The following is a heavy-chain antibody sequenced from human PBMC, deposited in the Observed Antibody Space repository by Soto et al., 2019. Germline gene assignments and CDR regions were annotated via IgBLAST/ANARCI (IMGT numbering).Heavy chain of an antibody. CDR1: SFTFNIYA. D-gene: IGHD6-13*01. CDR2: ISGSGGST. V-gene: IGHV3-23*01. CDR3: AKQGDSSSWQFYYYGMDV. Sequence: XESLRLSCAASSFTFNIYAMSGVRQAAGKVLEWVSAISGSGGSTYYADSVKGRFTISRDNSKNTLYLQMNSLRAEDTAVYYCAKQGDSSSWQFYYYGMDVWGQGTTVTVSS. J-gene: IGHJ6*02.